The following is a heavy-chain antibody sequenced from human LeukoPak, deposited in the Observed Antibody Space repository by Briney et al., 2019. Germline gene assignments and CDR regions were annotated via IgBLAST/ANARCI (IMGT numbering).Heavy chain of an antibody. CDR2: ISGSGGST. D-gene: IGHD2-21*02. J-gene: IGHJ4*02. CDR3: AKVGRAIVVVTAGCFDY. V-gene: IGHV3-23*01. Sequence: GGTLRLSCAASGFTFSSYGMSWVRQAPGKGLEWVSAISGSGGSTYYADPVKGRFTISRDNSKNTLYLQMNSLRAEDTAVYYCAKVGRAIVVVTAGCFDYWGQGTLVTVSS. CDR1: GFTFSSYG.